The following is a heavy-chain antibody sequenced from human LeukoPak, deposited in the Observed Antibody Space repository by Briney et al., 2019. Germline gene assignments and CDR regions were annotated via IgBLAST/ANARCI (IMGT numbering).Heavy chain of an antibody. D-gene: IGHD3-22*01. CDR2: IGTAGDT. J-gene: IGHJ4*02. CDR1: GFTFSSYD. Sequence: GGSLRLSCAASGFTFSSYDMHWVRQATGKGLEWVSAIGTAGDTYYPGSVKGRFTISRENAKNSLYLQTNSLRAGDTAVYYCARGVADSSGYYHQFDYWGQGTLVTVSS. V-gene: IGHV3-13*01. CDR3: ARGVADSSGYYHQFDY.